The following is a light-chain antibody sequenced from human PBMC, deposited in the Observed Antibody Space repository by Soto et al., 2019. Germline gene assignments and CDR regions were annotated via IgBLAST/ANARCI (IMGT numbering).Light chain of an antibody. CDR3: QQYEDWPET. Sequence: EKVMTQSPATLSVSPGERATLSCRASQSVSSNLAGYQQKPGQAPRLLIYDASTRATGIPARFSGSGSGTEYTLTSSSQQSEDLAVYYCQQYEDWPETFGQGTKVEIK. CDR2: DAS. V-gene: IGKV3-15*01. CDR1: QSVSSN. J-gene: IGKJ1*01.